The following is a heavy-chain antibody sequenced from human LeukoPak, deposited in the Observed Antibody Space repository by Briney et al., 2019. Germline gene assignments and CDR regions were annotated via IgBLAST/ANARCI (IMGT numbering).Heavy chain of an antibody. CDR1: GGSISSYY. V-gene: IGHV4-59*08. D-gene: IGHD6-13*01. CDR2: IYYSGST. Sequence: SETLSLTCTVSGGSISSYYWSWIRQPPGKGLEWIGNIYYSGSTNYNASLKSRVTISVDTSKNQFSLKLSSATAADTAVYYCARLSSGSSSWYDIDYWGQGTLVTVSS. J-gene: IGHJ4*02. CDR3: ARLSSGSSSWYDIDY.